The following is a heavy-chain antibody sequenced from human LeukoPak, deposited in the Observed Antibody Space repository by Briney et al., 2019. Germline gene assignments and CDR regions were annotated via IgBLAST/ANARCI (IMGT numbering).Heavy chain of an antibody. Sequence: PGGSLRLSCAASGFTFSSYPIHWVRQAPGKGLEWVSSISSSSSYIYYADSVKGRFTISRDNAKNSLYLQMNSLRAEDTAVYYCARDYKSNYDSSGYYYRYFDYWGQGTLVTVSS. D-gene: IGHD3-22*01. CDR3: ARDYKSNYDSSGYYYRYFDY. V-gene: IGHV3-21*01. CDR2: ISSSSSYI. J-gene: IGHJ4*02. CDR1: GFTFSSYP.